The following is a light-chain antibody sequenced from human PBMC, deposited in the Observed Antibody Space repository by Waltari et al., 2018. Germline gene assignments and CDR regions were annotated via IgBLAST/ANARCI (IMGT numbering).Light chain of an antibody. Sequence: DVQLTQSPSFVSASVGDRVTITCRASQGIGIFLAWYQQKPGTAPKLLIFSPSTLQTGCPSRFSGSGSWTDFTLTISNLQPEDFATYYCQQLHTYPPWTFGPGTRVEMK. V-gene: IGKV1-9*01. CDR3: QQLHTYPPWT. CDR2: SPS. CDR1: QGIGIF. J-gene: IGKJ1*01.